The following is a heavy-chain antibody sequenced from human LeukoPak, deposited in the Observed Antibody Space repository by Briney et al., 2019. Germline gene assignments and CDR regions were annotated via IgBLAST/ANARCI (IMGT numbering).Heavy chain of an antibody. D-gene: IGHD2/OR15-2a*01. CDR3: ARGSNIHSWEFGL. J-gene: IGHJ2*01. V-gene: IGHV4-59*01. Sequence: SETLSLTCTVSGGSISGFYWSWIRQPPGKGLELMGYIHNTGSTDYNPSLQSRATISIDTSKNQFSLRLNSVTAADTAVYYCARGSNIHSWEFGLWGRGTLVTVSS. CDR1: GGSISGFY. CDR2: IHNTGST.